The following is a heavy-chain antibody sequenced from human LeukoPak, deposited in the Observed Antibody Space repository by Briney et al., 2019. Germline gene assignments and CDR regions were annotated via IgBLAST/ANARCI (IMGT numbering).Heavy chain of an antibody. Sequence: GGSLRLSCAASGFTFSSYSMNWVRQAPGKGLEWVSSISSSSSYIYYADSVKGRFTISRDNAKNSLYLQMNSLRAEDTAVYYCARNSAGKSGYYFDYWGQETLVTVSS. CDR3: ARNSAGKSGYYFDY. CDR2: ISSSSSYI. CDR1: GFTFSSYS. V-gene: IGHV3-21*01. D-gene: IGHD6-13*01. J-gene: IGHJ4*02.